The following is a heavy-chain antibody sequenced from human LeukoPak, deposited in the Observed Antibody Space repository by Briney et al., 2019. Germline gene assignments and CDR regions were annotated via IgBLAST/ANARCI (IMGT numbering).Heavy chain of an antibody. CDR1: GGSISSYY. D-gene: IGHD4-23*01. CDR2: IYYSGST. V-gene: IGHV4-59*01. J-gene: IGHJ4*02. CDR3: ARDSVVTENYFDY. Sequence: PSETLSLTCTVSGGSISSYYWSWIRQPPGKGLEWIGYIYYSGSTNYNPSLKSRVTISVDTSKNQFSLKLSSVTAADTAVYDCARDSVVTENYFDYWGQGTLVTVSS.